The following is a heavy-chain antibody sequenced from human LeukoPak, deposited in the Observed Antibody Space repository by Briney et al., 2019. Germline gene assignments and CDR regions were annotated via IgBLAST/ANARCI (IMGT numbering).Heavy chain of an antibody. CDR2: ISWNSGSI. V-gene: IGHV3-9*01. Sequence: GRSLRLSCAASGFTFDVYAMPWVRQAPGKGLEWVSGISWNSGSIGYADSVKGRFTISRDNAKNSLYLQMNSLRAEDTALYYCAKGGTYYYDSSGHNWGQGTLVTVSS. CDR1: GFTFDVYA. CDR3: AKGGTYYYDSSGHN. J-gene: IGHJ4*02. D-gene: IGHD3-22*01.